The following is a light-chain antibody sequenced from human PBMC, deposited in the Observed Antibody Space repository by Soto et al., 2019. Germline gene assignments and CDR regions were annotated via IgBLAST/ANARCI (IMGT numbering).Light chain of an antibody. CDR1: SSDVGGYNY. Sequence: QSALTQPASVSGSPGQSITISCTGTSSDVGGYNYVSWYQQHPGKAPKLMIYDVTKRPSGVPDRFSGSKSGNTASLTVSGLQAEDEADYYCSSYAASNNFYFVFGGGTKVTVL. CDR3: SSYAASNNFYFV. CDR2: DVT. J-gene: IGLJ3*02. V-gene: IGLV2-8*01.